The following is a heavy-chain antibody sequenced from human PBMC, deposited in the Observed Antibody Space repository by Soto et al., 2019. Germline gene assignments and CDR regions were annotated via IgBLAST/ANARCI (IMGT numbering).Heavy chain of an antibody. CDR3: AKPPLSGYYYFDY. CDR2: ISGSGGST. CDR1: GFTFSSYA. J-gene: IGHJ4*02. V-gene: IGHV3-23*01. Sequence: PGGSLRLSCAASGFTFSSYAMSWVRQAPGKGLEWVSDISGSGGSTYYADSVKGRFTISRDNSENTLYLQMNSLRAEDAAVYYCAKPPLSGYYYFDYWGQGTLVTVSS. D-gene: IGHD3-3*01.